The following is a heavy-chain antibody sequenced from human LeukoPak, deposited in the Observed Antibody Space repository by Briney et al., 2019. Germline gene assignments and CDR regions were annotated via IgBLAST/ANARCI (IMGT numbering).Heavy chain of an antibody. D-gene: IGHD2-2*01. CDR3: ARASGYCSSTSCYAGHYYYYMDV. CDR2: IYYSGST. V-gene: IGHV4-59*01. CDR1: GVSISSYY. Sequence: SETLSLTCTVSGVSISSYYWSWIRQPPGKGLEWIGYIYYSGSTNYNPSLKSRVTISVDTSKNQFSLKLSSVTAADTAVYYCARASGYCSSTSCYAGHYYYYMDVWGKGTTVTVSS. J-gene: IGHJ6*03.